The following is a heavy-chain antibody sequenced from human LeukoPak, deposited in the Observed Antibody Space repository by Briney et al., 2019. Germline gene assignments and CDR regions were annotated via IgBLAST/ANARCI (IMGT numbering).Heavy chain of an antibody. CDR1: GFSFRSYG. CDR2: IRYDGSDK. Sequence: PGGSLTLSCAASGFSFRSYGMHWVRQTPGKGLEWVAFIRYDGSDKYYADSVKGRFTICRDNSKNTLYLQMNSLPADDTAVYYCAKDSWEVGATSETDYWGQGTLVTVSS. D-gene: IGHD1-26*01. V-gene: IGHV3-30*02. CDR3: AKDSWEVGATSETDY. J-gene: IGHJ4*02.